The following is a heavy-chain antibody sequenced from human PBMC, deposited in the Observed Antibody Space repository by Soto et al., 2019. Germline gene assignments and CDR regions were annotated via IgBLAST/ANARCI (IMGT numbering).Heavy chain of an antibody. CDR1: GFTFDDYA. V-gene: IGHV3-9*01. D-gene: IGHD2-15*01. CDR3: AKDVDSCEVVAATSFDY. J-gene: IGHJ4*02. Sequence: EVQLVESGGGLVQPGRSLRLSCAASGFTFDDYAMHWVRQAPGKGLEWVSGISWNSGSIGYADSVKGRFTISRDNAKNSLYLQMNSLRAEDTALYYCAKDVDSCEVVAATSFDYWGQGTLVTVSS. CDR2: ISWNSGSI.